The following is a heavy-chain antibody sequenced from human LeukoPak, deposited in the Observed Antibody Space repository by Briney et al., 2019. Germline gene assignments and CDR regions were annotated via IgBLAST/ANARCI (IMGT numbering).Heavy chain of an antibody. CDR1: GFTFNNYA. Sequence: GGSLRLSCAASGFTFNNYAMSWVRLAPGKGLEWVSAISGSGGTTYYADSVKGRFTFSRDNSKNTLYLQMNGLRAEDTAVYYCEKEEGYYYDSGGYYVEYFQHWGQGTLVTVSS. J-gene: IGHJ1*01. CDR3: EKEEGYYYDSGGYYVEYFQH. D-gene: IGHD3-22*01. V-gene: IGHV3-23*01. CDR2: ISGSGGTT.